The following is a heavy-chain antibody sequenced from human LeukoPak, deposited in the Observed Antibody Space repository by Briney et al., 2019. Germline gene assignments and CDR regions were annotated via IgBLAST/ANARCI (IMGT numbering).Heavy chain of an antibody. CDR2: IFYDGSVY. D-gene: IGHD1-26*01. V-gene: IGHV3-30*04. CDR1: GFTFNNYA. J-gene: IGHJ3*02. CDR3: ARDPTSSWETAFDI. Sequence: GPLRLSCAASGFTFNNYAMHWVRQAPGKGLEWVAVIFYDGSVYYYADSVKGRFTISRDNSKNTLYLQMNSLRVEDTGVYYCARDPTSSWETAFDIWGQGTMVTVSS.